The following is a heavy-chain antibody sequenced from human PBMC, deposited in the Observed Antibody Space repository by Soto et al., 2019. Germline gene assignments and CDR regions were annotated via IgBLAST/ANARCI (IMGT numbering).Heavy chain of an antibody. J-gene: IGHJ4*02. CDR1: GGSISSGGYS. V-gene: IGHV4-30-2*01. D-gene: IGHD3-22*01. CDR2: IYYGGST. CDR3: ARVRREYDNSGPVDY. Sequence: PSETLSLTCAVSGGSISSGGYSWNWIRQPPGKGLEWIGYIYYGGSTYYNPSLQSRVTMSVDRSRNQFSLKLNSVTAADTAVYYCARVRREYDNSGPVDYWGQGTLVTVSS.